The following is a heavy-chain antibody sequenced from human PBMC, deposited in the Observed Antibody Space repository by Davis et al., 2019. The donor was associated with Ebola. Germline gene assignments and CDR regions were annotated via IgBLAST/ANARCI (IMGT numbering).Heavy chain of an antibody. CDR3: ARAGSVRASMVRGVTPLFDP. D-gene: IGHD3-10*01. CDR1: GFTSTSSW. V-gene: IGHV3-74*01. CDR2: INSDGSST. Sequence: HTAESLSLSCAASGFTSTSSWMHWVRQAPGKGLVWVSRINSDGSSTSYADSVKGRFTISRDNAKNTLYLQMNSLRAEDKAVYCCARAGSVRASMVRGVTPLFDPWGQGTLVTVSS. J-gene: IGHJ5*02.